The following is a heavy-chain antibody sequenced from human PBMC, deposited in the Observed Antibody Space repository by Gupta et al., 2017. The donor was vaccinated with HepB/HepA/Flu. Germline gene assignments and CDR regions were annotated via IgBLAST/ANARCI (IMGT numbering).Heavy chain of an antibody. D-gene: IGHD2-21*01. Sequence: QVHLVQSGAEVKKPGSSVKVSCKTSGYTFTGNYLHWLRQAPGQGLEGMEWINPNSSATDYAEKFQGRLNVTRDTAISTAYMELNGLGTDDTAMYYGAREALSTKTTQGYSDCDYWGRGTRGAVSS. J-gene: IGHJ4*02. CDR2: INPNSSAT. CDR1: GYTFTGNY. CDR3: AREALSTKTTQGYSDCDY. V-gene: IGHV1-2*02.